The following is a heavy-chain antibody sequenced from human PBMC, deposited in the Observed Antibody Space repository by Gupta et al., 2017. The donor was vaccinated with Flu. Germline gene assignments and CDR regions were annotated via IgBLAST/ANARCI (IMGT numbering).Heavy chain of an antibody. J-gene: IGHJ6*02. V-gene: IGHV3-48*03. CDR2: SSSSGSTI. D-gene: IGHD6-13*01. Sequence: EVQLVESGGGLVQPGGSLRLSCAASGFTFSNYEMNWVRQAPGKGLEWVSYSSSSGSTIYYADSVKGRFTISRDNAKNSLYLQMNSLRAEDTAVYYCARDGLESVPAAAGTGNYYYFYYGMDVWGLGTTVTVSS. CDR1: GFTFSNYE. CDR3: ARDGLESVPAAAGTGNYYYFYYGMDV.